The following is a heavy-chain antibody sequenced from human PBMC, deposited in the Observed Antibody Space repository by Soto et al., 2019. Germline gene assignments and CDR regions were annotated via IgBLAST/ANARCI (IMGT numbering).Heavy chain of an antibody. CDR3: VVKQKMPWVNY. D-gene: IGHD6-13*01. CDR1: GYTFTGYW. V-gene: IGHV5-51*01. J-gene: IGHJ4*02. CDR2: IYPGDSDT. Sequence: GESLGISCQGSGYTFTGYWIGWVRQMPGKGLEWMGIIYPGDSDTRYSPSFQGQVTISADKSINTAYLQWSSLKASDTAMYYCVVKQKMPWVNYWGQGTLVTVSS.